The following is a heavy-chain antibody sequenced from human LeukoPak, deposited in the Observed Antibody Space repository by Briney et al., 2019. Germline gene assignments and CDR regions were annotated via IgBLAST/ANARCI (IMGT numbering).Heavy chain of an antibody. J-gene: IGHJ3*02. V-gene: IGHV3-9*01. CDR1: GFTFDDYA. Sequence: QPGGSLRLSCAASGFTFDDYAMHWVRQAPGKGLEWVSGISWNSGSIDYADSVKGRFTISRDNAKNSLYLQMNSLRAEDTDLYYCAKVFSYDSISDAFDIWGQGTMVTVSS. CDR2: ISWNSGSI. D-gene: IGHD3-22*01. CDR3: AKVFSYDSISDAFDI.